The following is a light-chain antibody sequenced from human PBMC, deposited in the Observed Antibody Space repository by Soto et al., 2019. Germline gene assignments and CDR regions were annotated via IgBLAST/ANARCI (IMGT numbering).Light chain of an antibody. Sequence: SVLTQPASVSGSPGQSIAISCTATGSDFGNYNYVSWYRQQPGKAPQLILYDVTNRPSGISDRLSGSKSGYTASLTISGLQVEDEGDYYCSSFTTRYTKVLGRGTKVTVL. J-gene: IGLJ1*01. CDR3: SSFTTRYTKV. CDR2: DVT. V-gene: IGLV2-14*03. CDR1: GSDFGNYNY.